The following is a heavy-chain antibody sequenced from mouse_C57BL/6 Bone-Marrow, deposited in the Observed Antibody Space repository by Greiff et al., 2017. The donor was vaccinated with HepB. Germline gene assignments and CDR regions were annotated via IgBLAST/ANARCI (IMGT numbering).Heavy chain of an antibody. J-gene: IGHJ3*01. CDR3: TYDSWFAY. Sequence: EVKLEESGGGLVQPGGSMKLSCVASGFTFSNYWMNWVRQSPEKGLEWVAQIRLKSDNYATHYAVSVKGRFTISRDDSKSSVYLQMNNLRAEDTGIYYCTYDSWFAYWGQGTLVTVSA. CDR1: GFTFSNYW. V-gene: IGHV6-3*01. CDR2: IRLKSDNYAT. D-gene: IGHD2-4*01.